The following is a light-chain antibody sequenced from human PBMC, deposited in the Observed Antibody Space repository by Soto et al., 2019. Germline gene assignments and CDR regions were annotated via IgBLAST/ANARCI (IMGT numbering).Light chain of an antibody. Sequence: IVMTQSPATLSVSPGERATLSCRASQSVSSNLAWYQQKPGQPPRLLIYGASTRATGIPARFSGSGSGTEFTLTISSLQSEDFAVYYCQQYNNWPLTFGQGTKVDIK. CDR2: GAS. V-gene: IGKV3-15*01. J-gene: IGKJ1*01. CDR3: QQYNNWPLT. CDR1: QSVSSN.